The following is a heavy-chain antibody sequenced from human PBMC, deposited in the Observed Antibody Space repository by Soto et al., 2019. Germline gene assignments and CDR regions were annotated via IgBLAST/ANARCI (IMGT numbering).Heavy chain of an antibody. V-gene: IGHV1-69*13. CDR2: IIPIFGTA. J-gene: IGHJ5*02. D-gene: IGHD6-19*01. CDR1: GGTFSSYA. CDR3: ARVYGSRWFNWFDP. Sequence: ASVKVSCKASGGTFSSYAISWVRQAPGQGLEWMGGIIPIFGTANYAQKFQGRVTITADESTSTAYMELSSLRSEDTAVYYCARVYGSRWFNWFDPWGQGTLVTVSS.